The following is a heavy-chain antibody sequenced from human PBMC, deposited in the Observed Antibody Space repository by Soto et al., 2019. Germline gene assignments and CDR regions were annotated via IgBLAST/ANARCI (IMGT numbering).Heavy chain of an antibody. CDR1: GFTFSSYW. V-gene: IGHV3-74*01. CDR2: IKGDASST. D-gene: IGHD5-18*01. J-gene: IGHJ6*02. Sequence: EVQLVESGGGLVQPGGSLKISCAASGFTFSSYWMHWVRQAPGKGLVWVSRIKGDASSTNYADFVEGWFIISRDSAENTLYLQMNGLGAEATAVYYCARGLPGYYGADVWGQGTTVTVSS. CDR3: ARGLPGYYGADV.